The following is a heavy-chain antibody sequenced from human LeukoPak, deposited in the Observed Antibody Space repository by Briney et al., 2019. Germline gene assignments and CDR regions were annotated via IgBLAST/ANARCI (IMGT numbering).Heavy chain of an antibody. V-gene: IGHV4-59*01. J-gene: IGHJ6*02. CDR2: FYHSAST. CDR3: ARRSAAVNYYGMDV. D-gene: IGHD6-13*01. Sequence: SETLSLTCSVSGGFNTHYYWSWIRQPPGKGLEWIGYFYHSASTNYNPSLKSRVTISVDTSKNQFSLKLSSVTAADTAVYYCARRSAAVNYYGMDVWGQGTTVTVSS. CDR1: GGFNTHYY.